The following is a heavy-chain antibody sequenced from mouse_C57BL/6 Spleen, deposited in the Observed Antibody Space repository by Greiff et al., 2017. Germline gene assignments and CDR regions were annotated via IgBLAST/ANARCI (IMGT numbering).Heavy chain of an antibody. V-gene: IGHV1-4*01. CDR2: INPSSGYT. CDR3: ARDDYVVYAMDY. J-gene: IGHJ4*01. CDR1: GYTFTSYT. D-gene: IGHD2-4*01. Sequence: VQLQQSGAELARPGASVKMSCKASGYTFTSYTMHWVKQRPGQGLEWIGYINPSSGYTKYNQKFKDKATLTADKSYSTAYMQLSSLTSEDSAVYYCARDDYVVYAMDYWGQGTSVTVSS.